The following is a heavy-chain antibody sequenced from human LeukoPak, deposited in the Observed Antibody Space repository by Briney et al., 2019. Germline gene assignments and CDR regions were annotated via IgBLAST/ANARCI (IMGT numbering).Heavy chain of an antibody. V-gene: IGHV3-20*04. CDR1: GLVFDDNG. CDR2: PSWNGGST. CDR3: TKYTRVEGLDL. D-gene: IGHD1-14*01. J-gene: IGHJ5*02. Sequence: GRSLRLSCAAPGLVFDDNGMGWVRHAPGKGLEWVSGPSWNGGSTVYADSVKGRFTTSTDNVKNPLYLQMNSLRAEDTAFYYCTKYTRVEGLDLWGRGTLVTVSS.